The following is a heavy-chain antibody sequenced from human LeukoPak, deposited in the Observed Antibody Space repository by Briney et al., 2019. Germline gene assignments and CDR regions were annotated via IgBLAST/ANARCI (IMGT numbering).Heavy chain of an antibody. J-gene: IGHJ3*02. CDR2: IYYSGST. CDR1: GGSFSGYY. Sequence: SETLSLTCVVYGGSFSGYYWSWIRQPPGKGLEWIGYIYYSGSTYYNPSLKSRVTISVDTSKNQFSLKLSSVTAADTAVYYCARDLGYYYDSSGYSSEGLTREKAFDIWGQGTMVTVSS. D-gene: IGHD3-22*01. V-gene: IGHV4-30-4*08. CDR3: ARDLGYYYDSSGYSSEGLTREKAFDI.